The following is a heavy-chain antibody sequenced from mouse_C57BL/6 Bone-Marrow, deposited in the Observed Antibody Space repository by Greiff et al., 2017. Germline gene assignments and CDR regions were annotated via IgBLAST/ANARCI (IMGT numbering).Heavy chain of an antibody. CDR2: IDPNSGGT. V-gene: IGHV1-72*01. J-gene: IGHJ3*01. Sequence: QVQLQQPGAELVKPGASVKLSCKASGYTFTSYWMHWVKQRPGRGLEWIGRIDPNSGGTKYNEKFKGKATLTVDKSSSTAYMQLSSLTSEDSAVDYCARDGDDYGNYETWFAYWGQGTLVTVSA. CDR3: ARDGDDYGNYETWFAY. CDR1: GYTFTSYW. D-gene: IGHD2-1*01.